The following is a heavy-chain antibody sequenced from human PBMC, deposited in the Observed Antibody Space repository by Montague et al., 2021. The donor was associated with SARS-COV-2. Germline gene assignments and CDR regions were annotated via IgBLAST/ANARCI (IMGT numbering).Heavy chain of an antibody. CDR1: GGSISSTSYY. J-gene: IGHJ5*02. V-gene: IGHV4-39*01. Sequence: SETLSLTCTVSGGSISSTSYYWGWIRQSPGKGQEWVGNFYYSGITYYNPSLKSRVTLSVDPSKNQFFLKLTSVTAADTAVYYCARPRPGSPNTWFDTWGQGTLVTVSS. D-gene: IGHD6-6*01. CDR2: FYYSGIT. CDR3: ARPRPGSPNTWFDT.